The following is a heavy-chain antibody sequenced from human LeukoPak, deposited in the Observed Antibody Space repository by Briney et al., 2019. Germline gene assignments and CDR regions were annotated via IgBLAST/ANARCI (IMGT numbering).Heavy chain of an antibody. CDR1: GGSIRSSY. CDR2: IYTSGST. J-gene: IGHJ6*02. Sequence: SETLSLTCTVSGGSIRSSYWSWFRQPAGKGLEWIGRIYTSGSTNYNPSLKSRVTMSLDTSKNHFSLNLRSVTAADTAVYYCARQGRFSYFGMDVWGQGTTVTVSS. V-gene: IGHV4-4*07. CDR3: ARQGRFSYFGMDV. D-gene: IGHD3-3*01.